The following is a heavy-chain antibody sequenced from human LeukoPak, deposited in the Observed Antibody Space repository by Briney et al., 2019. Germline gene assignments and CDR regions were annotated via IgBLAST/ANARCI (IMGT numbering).Heavy chain of an antibody. CDR1: GGSISSYY. V-gene: IGHV4-59*12. J-gene: IGHJ6*03. D-gene: IGHD6-6*01. CDR3: ARLPKYSSSYHILYYYYYMDV. CDR2: IYNSGST. Sequence: SETLSLTCTVSGGSISSYYWSWIRQPPGKGLEWIGYIYNSGSTNYNPSLKSRVTISVDTSKNQFSLKLSSVTAADTAVYYCARLPKYSSSYHILYYYYYMDVWGKGTTVTVSS.